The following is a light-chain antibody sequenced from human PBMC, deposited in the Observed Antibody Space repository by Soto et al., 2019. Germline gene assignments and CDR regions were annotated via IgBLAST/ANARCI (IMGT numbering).Light chain of an antibody. CDR2: DVS. V-gene: IGLV2-14*01. J-gene: IGLJ1*01. CDR3: SSYTSSSTLYV. Sequence: QSVLNQPASVSGSPGQSITISCTGTSSDVGGYNYVSWYQQHPGKAPKLMIYDVSNRPSGVSNRFSGSKSGKTASLTVSGLQAEDESDYYCSSYTSSSTLYVFGTGTKLTVL. CDR1: SSDVGGYNY.